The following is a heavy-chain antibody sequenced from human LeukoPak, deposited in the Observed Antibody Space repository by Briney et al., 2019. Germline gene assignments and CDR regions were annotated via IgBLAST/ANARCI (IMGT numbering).Heavy chain of an antibody. J-gene: IGHJ4*02. CDR2: IYYSGST. CDR3: ARAGYVEEFDY. Sequence: SETLSLTCTVSGGSISSYYWSWIRQPPGKGLEWIGYIYYSGSTNYNPSLKSRVTISEDTSKNQFSLKLSSVTAADTAVYYCARAGYVEEFDYWGQGTLVTVSS. D-gene: IGHD5-18*01. CDR1: GGSISSYY. V-gene: IGHV4-59*01.